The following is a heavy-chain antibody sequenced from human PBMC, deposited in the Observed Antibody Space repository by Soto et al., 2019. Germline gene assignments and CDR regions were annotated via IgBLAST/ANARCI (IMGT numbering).Heavy chain of an antibody. V-gene: IGHV1-18*01. CDR3: ARDKGEQGYYDTSSFHYSPSWSEY. D-gene: IGHD3-22*01. J-gene: IGHJ1*01. CDR1: GYDFLSYG. Sequence: ASVKVSCKASGYDFLSYGISWVRQAPGQGLEWMGWISVYNGLTNYVQKVQDRVTMTADISTSTTYMEVRGLTSDDTAIYYCARDKGEQGYYDTSSFHYSPSWSEYWGPGTLGTVSS. CDR2: ISVYNGLT.